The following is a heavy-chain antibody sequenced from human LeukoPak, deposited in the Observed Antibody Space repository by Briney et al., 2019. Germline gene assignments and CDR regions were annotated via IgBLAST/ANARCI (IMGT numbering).Heavy chain of an antibody. J-gene: IGHJ4*02. V-gene: IGHV3-20*04. CDR2: INWNGGST. CDR1: GFTFDDYG. Sequence: RAGGCLRLSCAASGFTFDDYGMSWVRQAPGKGLEWVSGINWNGGSTGYADSVKGRFTISRDNAKNSLYLQMNSLRAEDTALYYCARVNYGSGSYTYYFDYWGQGTLVTVSS. CDR3: ARVNYGSGSYTYYFDY. D-gene: IGHD3-10*01.